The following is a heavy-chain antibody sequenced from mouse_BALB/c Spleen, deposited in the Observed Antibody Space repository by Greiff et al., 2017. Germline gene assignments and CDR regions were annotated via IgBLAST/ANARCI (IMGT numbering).Heavy chain of an antibody. D-gene: IGHD1-2*01. CDR1: GYTFTNYW. J-gene: IGHJ2*01. V-gene: IGHV1-63*02. Sequence: VQLQQSGAELVRPGTSVKISCKASGYTFTNYWLGWVKQRPGHGLEWIGDIYPGGGYTNYNEKFKGKATLTADTSSSTAYMQLSSLTSEDSAVYYCARSELRLRYFDYWGQGTTLTVSS. CDR2: IYPGGGYT. CDR3: ARSELRLRYFDY.